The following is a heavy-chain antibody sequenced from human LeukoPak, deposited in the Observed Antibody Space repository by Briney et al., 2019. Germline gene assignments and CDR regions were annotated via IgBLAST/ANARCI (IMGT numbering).Heavy chain of an antibody. D-gene: IGHD6-13*01. Sequence: PGGSLRLSCAASGFAFSSYAMTWVRQAPGKGLEWVSAFSAMDGSAQYAESVEGRFTISRDNSKNTLFLQMNSLGAEDTAVYYCARAKIAAAGTGAFDVWGQGTQVTVSS. CDR1: GFAFSSYA. V-gene: IGHV3-23*01. CDR2: FSAMDGSA. CDR3: ARAKIAAAGTGAFDV. J-gene: IGHJ3*01.